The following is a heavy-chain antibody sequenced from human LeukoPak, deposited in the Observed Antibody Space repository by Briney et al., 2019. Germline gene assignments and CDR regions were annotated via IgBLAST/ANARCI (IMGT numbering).Heavy chain of an antibody. D-gene: IGHD6-19*01. V-gene: IGHV3-11*01. Sequence: GGSLRLSCAASGFTFGDYYMSWIRQAPGKGLEWVSYISSSGSTIYYADSVKGRFTISRDNAKNSLYLQMNSLRAEDTAVYYCAREGYSSGWYHINWFDPWGQGTLVTVSS. CDR3: AREGYSSGWYHINWFDP. J-gene: IGHJ5*02. CDR1: GFTFGDYY. CDR2: ISSSGSTI.